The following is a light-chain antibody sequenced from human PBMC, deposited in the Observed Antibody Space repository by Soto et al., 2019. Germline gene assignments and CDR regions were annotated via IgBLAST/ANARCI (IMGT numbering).Light chain of an antibody. CDR3: QQYNSYPLT. J-gene: IGKJ4*01. CDR2: EAS. V-gene: IGKV1-5*03. Sequence: DIQMTQSPSTLSASVGDRVTITCRASQSISSWLAWYQQKPGKAPKLLIHEASSLESGVPSRFSGIGLETEYNLTISSLHPEAFATYYCQQYNSYPLTFCGGTKVEIK. CDR1: QSISSW.